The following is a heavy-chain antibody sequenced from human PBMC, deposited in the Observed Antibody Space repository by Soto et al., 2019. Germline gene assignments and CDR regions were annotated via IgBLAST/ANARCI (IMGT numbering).Heavy chain of an antibody. Sequence: SVKVSCKASGVTFSSYAISWVRQAPGQGLEWMGGIIPIFGTANYAQKFQGRVTITADESTSTAYMELSSLRSEDTAVYYCATWGGRQIGPDYYDSSGSLDYYGMDVWGQGTTVTVSS. CDR3: ATWGGRQIGPDYYDSSGSLDYYGMDV. CDR2: IIPIFGTA. V-gene: IGHV1-69*13. J-gene: IGHJ6*02. D-gene: IGHD3-22*01. CDR1: GVTFSSYA.